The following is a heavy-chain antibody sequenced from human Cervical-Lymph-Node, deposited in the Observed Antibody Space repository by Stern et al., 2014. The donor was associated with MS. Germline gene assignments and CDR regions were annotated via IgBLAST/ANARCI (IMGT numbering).Heavy chain of an antibody. CDR1: GFTFDSYG. CDR3: AKNTMGIAVAGLFDY. D-gene: IGHD6-19*01. CDR2: ISYDGSNR. Sequence: VQLVESGGGVIQPGRSLRLSCEASGFTFDSYGVHWVRQPPGQGLAWVAVISYDGSNRYYADSVKGRFTISRDSSKNTVHLQMNSLRADDTALYYCAKNTMGIAVAGLFDYWGRGILVTVSS. V-gene: IGHV3-30*18. J-gene: IGHJ4*02.